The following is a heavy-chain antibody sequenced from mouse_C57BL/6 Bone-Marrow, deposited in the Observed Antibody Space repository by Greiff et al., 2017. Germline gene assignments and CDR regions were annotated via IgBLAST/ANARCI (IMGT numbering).Heavy chain of an antibody. V-gene: IGHV1-15*01. D-gene: IGHD1-1*01. J-gene: IGHJ4*01. CDR1: GYTFTDYE. CDR3: TWGVPGRRAMDY. Sequence: VQLQQSGAELVRPGASVTLSCKASGYTFTDYEMHWVKQTPVHGLEWIGAIDPETGGTAYNQKFKGKAILTADKSSSTAYMELRSLTSEDSAVYYCTWGVPGRRAMDYWGQGTSVTVSS. CDR2: IDPETGGT.